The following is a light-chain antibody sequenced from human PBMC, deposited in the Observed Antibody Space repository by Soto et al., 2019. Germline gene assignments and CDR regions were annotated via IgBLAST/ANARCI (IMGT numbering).Light chain of an antibody. Sequence: DIQMTQSPSTLSASVGDRVTITCRASQSISSWLAWYQQKPGKAPKLLIYDASSLESGVPSRFSGSGSGTEFTLTISSLEPDDFATYYCQQYNSYLLTFGGGTKVEIK. CDR3: QQYNSYLLT. CDR1: QSISSW. CDR2: DAS. J-gene: IGKJ4*01. V-gene: IGKV1-5*01.